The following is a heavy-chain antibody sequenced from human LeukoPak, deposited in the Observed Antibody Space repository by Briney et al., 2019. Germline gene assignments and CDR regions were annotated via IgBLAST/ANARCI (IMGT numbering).Heavy chain of an antibody. Sequence: TGGSLRLSCAASGFTFSSYGMHWVRQAPGKGLEWVAFIRYDGGNKYYADSVKGRFTISRDNSKNTLYLQMNSLRAEDTAVYYCAKGPWYYYGSGPFDYWGQGTLVTVSS. CDR3: AKGPWYYYGSGPFDY. D-gene: IGHD3-10*01. CDR1: GFTFSSYG. CDR2: IRYDGGNK. J-gene: IGHJ4*02. V-gene: IGHV3-30*02.